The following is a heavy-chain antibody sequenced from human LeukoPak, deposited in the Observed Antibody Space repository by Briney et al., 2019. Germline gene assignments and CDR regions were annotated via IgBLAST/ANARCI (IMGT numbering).Heavy chain of an antibody. V-gene: IGHV1-69*13. CDR2: IIPIFGTA. Sequence: PKASVKVSCKASGYTFTSYGISWVRQAPGQGLEWMGGIIPIFGTANYAQKLQGRVTITADESTSTAYMELSSLRSEDTAVYYCAKVRGYSYGYSFYFDYWGQGTLVTVSS. CDR1: GYTFTSYG. CDR3: AKVRGYSYGYSFYFDY. J-gene: IGHJ4*02. D-gene: IGHD5-18*01.